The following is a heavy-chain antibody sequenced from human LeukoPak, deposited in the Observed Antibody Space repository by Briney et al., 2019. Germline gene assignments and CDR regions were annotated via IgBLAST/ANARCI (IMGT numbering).Heavy chain of an antibody. V-gene: IGHV1-2*02. CDR3: ARDLALTMVRGIGYYYYGMDA. Sequence: ASLKVSCKASGYTFSGFFLHWVRQAPGQGLEWMGWINPNSGGTNSAQKFQGRVTVTRDTSITTAYMELSRLRSDDTPVYYCARDLALTMVRGIGYYYYGMDAWGQGTTVTVSS. D-gene: IGHD3-10*01. CDR1: GYTFSGFF. CDR2: INPNSGGT. J-gene: IGHJ6*02.